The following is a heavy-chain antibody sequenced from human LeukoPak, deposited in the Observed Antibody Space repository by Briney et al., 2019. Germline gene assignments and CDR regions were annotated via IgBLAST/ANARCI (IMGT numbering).Heavy chain of an antibody. Sequence: ASVKVSCTASGYTFTSYGISWVRQAPGQGLEWMGWISAYNGNTNYAQKLQGRVTMTTDTSTSTAYMELRSLRSDDTAVYYCARNRRVVPAAIDFDYWGQGTLVTVSS. J-gene: IGHJ4*02. CDR2: ISAYNGNT. V-gene: IGHV1-18*01. D-gene: IGHD2-2*01. CDR1: GYTFTSYG. CDR3: ARNRRVVPAAIDFDY.